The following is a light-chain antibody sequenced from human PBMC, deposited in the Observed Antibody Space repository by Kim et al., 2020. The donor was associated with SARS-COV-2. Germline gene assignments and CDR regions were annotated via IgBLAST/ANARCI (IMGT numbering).Light chain of an antibody. CDR3: AAWDDSLSGRGV. J-gene: IGLJ2*01. V-gene: IGLV1-47*01. Sequence: ELTQPPSASGTPGQRVTISCSGSSSNIGSNYVYWYQQLPGTAPKLLIYRNNERPSGVPDRFSGSKSGTSASLAISGLRSEDEADYYCAAWDDSLSGRGVFGGGTQLTVL. CDR1: SSNIGSNY. CDR2: RNN.